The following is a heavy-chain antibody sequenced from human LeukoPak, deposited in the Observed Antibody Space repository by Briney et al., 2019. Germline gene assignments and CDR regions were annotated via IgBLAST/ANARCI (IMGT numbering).Heavy chain of an antibody. Sequence: SETLSLTCTVSGGSISSSSYYWGWIRQPPGKGLEWIGSIYYSGSTYYNPSLKSRVTISVDTSKNQFSLKPSSVTAADTAVYYCARYSNSNWFDPWGQGTLVTVSS. J-gene: IGHJ5*02. CDR2: IYYSGST. D-gene: IGHD4-11*01. CDR1: GGSISSSSYY. V-gene: IGHV4-39*01. CDR3: ARYSNSNWFDP.